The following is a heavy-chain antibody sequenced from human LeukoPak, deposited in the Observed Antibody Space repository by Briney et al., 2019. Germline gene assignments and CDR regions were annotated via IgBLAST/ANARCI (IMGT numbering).Heavy chain of an antibody. Sequence: SETLSLTCTVSGGSISSSSAYWGWIRQPPGKGREWIGSICYSKNTYYNPSLKSRVTISADTSKNQFSLTLGSVSATDTAVYYCVSPRGFSYGYFDYWGQGTLVTVSS. J-gene: IGHJ4*02. CDR3: VSPRGFSYGYFDY. CDR2: ICYSKNT. CDR1: GGSISSSSAY. D-gene: IGHD5-18*01. V-gene: IGHV4-39*01.